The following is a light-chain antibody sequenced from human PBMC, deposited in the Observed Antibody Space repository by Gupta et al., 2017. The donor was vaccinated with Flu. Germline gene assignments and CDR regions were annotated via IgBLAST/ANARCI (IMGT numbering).Light chain of an antibody. CDR2: GSS. Sequence: LSVSPGERATLSCRASQSVSSNLAWYQQKPGQAPRLLIYGSSSRATGITARFSGSGSGTEFTLTISSRQSEDFAVYYCQQYNYWPPMYTFGQGTKLEIK. CDR1: QSVSSN. J-gene: IGKJ2*01. CDR3: QQYNYWPPMYT. V-gene: IGKV3-15*01.